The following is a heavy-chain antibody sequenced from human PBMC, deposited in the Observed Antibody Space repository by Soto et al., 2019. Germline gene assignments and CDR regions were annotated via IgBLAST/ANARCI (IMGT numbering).Heavy chain of an antibody. CDR1: GGSISSGAYY. D-gene: IGHD5-12*01. Sequence: PSETLSLTCTVSGGSISSGAYYWNWIRQDPGKGLEWIGYIYYSGSTDYNPSLKSRVSLSVDTSKNQFSLNLSSVTAADTAVYYGARAGYNHYYGMDVWGQGTTVTVSS. J-gene: IGHJ6*02. V-gene: IGHV4-31*03. CDR3: ARAGYNHYYGMDV. CDR2: IYYSGST.